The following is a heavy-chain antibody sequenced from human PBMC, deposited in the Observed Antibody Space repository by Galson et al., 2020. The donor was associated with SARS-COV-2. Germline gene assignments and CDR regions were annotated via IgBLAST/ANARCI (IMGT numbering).Heavy chain of an antibody. D-gene: IGHD5-12*01. CDR3: ARPATTSDPSGYSGYEAGNGYFDL. J-gene: IGHJ2*01. CDR2: IYPGDSDT. Sequence: KIGESLKISCKGSGYSFTSYWIGWVRQMPGKGLEWMGIIYPGDSDTRYSPSFHGQFTISADKSISTADLQWTSLKASDTAMYYCARPATTSDPSGYSGYEAGNGYFDLWGRGTLVTVS. V-gene: IGHV5-51*01. CDR1: GYSFTSYW.